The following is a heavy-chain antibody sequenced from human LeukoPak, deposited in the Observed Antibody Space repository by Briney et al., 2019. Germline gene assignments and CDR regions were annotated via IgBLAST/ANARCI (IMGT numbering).Heavy chain of an antibody. Sequence: SETLSLTCAVYGGSFSGYYWSWIRQPPGKGLEWIGEINHSGSTNYNPSLKSRVTISVDTSKNQFSLKLSSVTAADTAVYYCARVPYDFWRGYYVDYWGQGTLVTVSS. CDR3: ARVPYDFWRGYYVDY. D-gene: IGHD3-3*01. CDR1: GGSFSGYY. CDR2: INHSGST. V-gene: IGHV4-34*01. J-gene: IGHJ4*02.